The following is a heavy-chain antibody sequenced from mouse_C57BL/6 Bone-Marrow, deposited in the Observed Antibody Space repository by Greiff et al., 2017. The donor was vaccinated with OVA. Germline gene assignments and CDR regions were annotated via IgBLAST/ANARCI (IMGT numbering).Heavy chain of an antibody. Sequence: EVKLMESGGGLVQSGRSLRLSCATSGFTFSDFYMEWVRQAPGKGLEWIAASRNKANDYTTEYSASVKGRFIVSRDTSPSILYLQMNALRAEDTAIYDCARDPLLPCAMDYWGQGTSVTVSS. CDR3: ARDPLLPCAMDY. CDR2: SRNKANDYTT. CDR1: GFTFSDFY. J-gene: IGHJ4*01. V-gene: IGHV7-1*01. D-gene: IGHD1-1*01.